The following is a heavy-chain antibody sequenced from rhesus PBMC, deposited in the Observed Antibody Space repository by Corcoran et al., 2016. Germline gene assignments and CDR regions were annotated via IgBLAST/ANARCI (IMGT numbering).Heavy chain of an antibody. J-gene: IGHJ4*01. D-gene: IGHD5-12*01. V-gene: IGHV4-65*01. CDR2: ISGSSGST. CDR1: GGSVSRSYW. Sequence: QVQLQESGPGLVKPSETLSLTCAVSGGSVSRSYWWSWIRQPPGKGLEWIGYISGSSGSTYYNHALKSRVNISTDTYKNQFSLKLSSVTAADTAVYYCARIWIQLQFSSIIDYWGQGVLVTISS. CDR3: ARIWIQLQFSSIIDY.